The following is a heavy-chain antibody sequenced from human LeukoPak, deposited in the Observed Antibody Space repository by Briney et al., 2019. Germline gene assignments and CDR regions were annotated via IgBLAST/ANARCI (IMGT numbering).Heavy chain of an antibody. CDR2: IDPSDSYT. CDR3: ARRAGRGNWADY. D-gene: IGHD3-10*01. CDR1: GYSYTNYW. J-gene: IGHJ4*02. V-gene: IGHV5-10-1*01. Sequence: GESLKISCKGSGYSYTNYWITWVRQMPGKGLEWMGRIDPSDSYTNYSPSFQGHVTISADKSISTASLQLSSLKASDTAMYYCARRAGRGNWADYWGQGTLVTISS.